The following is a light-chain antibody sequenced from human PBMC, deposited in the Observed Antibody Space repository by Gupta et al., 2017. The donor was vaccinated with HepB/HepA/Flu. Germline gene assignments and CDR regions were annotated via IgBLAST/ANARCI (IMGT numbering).Light chain of an antibody. V-gene: IGLV3-21*03. J-gene: IGLJ2*01. Sequence: SYVLTQPPSVSVAPGKTARITCGGNNIGRKGVHWYQQRPGQAPVLVIYDDNDRPSGIPERFSGSNSGNTATLTISRVEVGDEGDYHCQVWDTTSEQMVFGGGTKLTVL. CDR3: QVWDTTSEQMV. CDR2: DDN. CDR1: NIGRKG.